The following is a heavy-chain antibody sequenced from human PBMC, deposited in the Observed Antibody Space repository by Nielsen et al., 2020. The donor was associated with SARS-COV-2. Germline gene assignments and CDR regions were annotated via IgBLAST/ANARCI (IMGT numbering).Heavy chain of an antibody. CDR2: ISWNSGSI. Sequence: GGSLRLSCAASGFTFDDYAMHWVRQAPGKGLEWVSGISWNSGSIGYADSVKGRFTISRDNAKNSLYLQMNSLKTEDTAVYFCSRVRAGAFDLWGQGTMVTVSS. CDR1: GFTFDDYA. V-gene: IGHV3-9*01. D-gene: IGHD6-25*01. J-gene: IGHJ3*01. CDR3: SRVRAGAFDL.